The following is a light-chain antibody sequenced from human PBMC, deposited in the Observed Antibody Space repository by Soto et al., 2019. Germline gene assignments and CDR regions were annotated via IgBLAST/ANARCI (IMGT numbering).Light chain of an antibody. CDR3: GTWDSSLSAGWV. J-gene: IGLJ3*02. CDR2: DNN. V-gene: IGLV1-51*01. Sequence: QSALTQPPSVSAAPGQKVTISCSGSSSNIGNNYVSWYQQLPGTAPKVLIYDNNKRPSGIPDRFSGSKSGTSATLRITGIQTGDEADYYCGTWDSSLSAGWVFGGGTKLTVL. CDR1: SSNIGNNY.